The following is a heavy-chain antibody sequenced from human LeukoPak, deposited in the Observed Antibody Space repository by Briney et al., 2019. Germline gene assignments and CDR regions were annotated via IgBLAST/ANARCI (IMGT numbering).Heavy chain of an antibody. CDR2: IETDGSTT. CDR1: GFTFSRYW. V-gene: IGHV3-74*01. Sequence: PGGSLRLSCAASGFTFSRYWMHWVRQAPGKGLVWVSRIETDGSTTSYADSVKGRFTVSRDNAKNTLFLQMNSLRAEDTAVYYCAKATGVYYYYYGMDVWGQGTTVTVSS. CDR3: AKATGVYYYYYGMDV. D-gene: IGHD1-14*01. J-gene: IGHJ6*02.